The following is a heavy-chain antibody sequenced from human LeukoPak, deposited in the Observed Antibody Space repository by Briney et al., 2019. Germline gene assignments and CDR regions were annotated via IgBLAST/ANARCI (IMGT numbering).Heavy chain of an antibody. J-gene: IGHJ4*02. D-gene: IGHD1-1*01. CDR3: ARDNTSTGPFDY. CDR2: IDPSGGST. CDR1: GYTFTSYY. V-gene: IGHV1-46*01. Sequence: ASVKVSCKASGYTFTSYYMHWVRQAPGQGLEWMGIIDPSGGSTSYAQKFQGRVTMTRDTSTSTVYMELRSLRSEDTAVYCCARDNTSTGPFDYWGQGTLVTVSS.